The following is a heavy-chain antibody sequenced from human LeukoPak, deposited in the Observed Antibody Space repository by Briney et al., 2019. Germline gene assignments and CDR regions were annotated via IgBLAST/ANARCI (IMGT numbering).Heavy chain of an antibody. J-gene: IGHJ5*02. D-gene: IGHD2-2*01. V-gene: IGHV3-21*01. Sequence: GGSLRLSCAASGFTLSNYDMNWVRQAPGKGLEWVSSISTSSRYIYYKDSVRGRCTISRDDAKNSLYLEMNSLRAEDTAAYYCARADCSSSTCYLRRSWFDPWGQGTLVTVSS. CDR2: ISTSSRYI. CDR3: ARADCSSSTCYLRRSWFDP. CDR1: GFTLSNYD.